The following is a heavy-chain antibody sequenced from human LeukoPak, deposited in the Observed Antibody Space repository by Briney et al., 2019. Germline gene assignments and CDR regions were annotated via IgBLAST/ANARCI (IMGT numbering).Heavy chain of an antibody. CDR3: ARDPAPYCSSGNCYGAFDI. J-gene: IGHJ3*02. CDR2: IYVSGTT. CDR1: GASINSGHYY. V-gene: IGHV4-31*03. Sequence: SETLSLTCTVSGASINSGHYYWSWIRQHPGKGLEWIGYIYVSGTTYYNPSLRSRVTISVDTSKNQFSLKLSSVTAADTAVYYCARDPAPYCSSGNCYGAFDIWGQGTMVTVSS. D-gene: IGHD2-2*01.